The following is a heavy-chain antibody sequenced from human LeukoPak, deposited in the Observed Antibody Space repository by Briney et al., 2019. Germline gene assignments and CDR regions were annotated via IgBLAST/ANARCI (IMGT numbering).Heavy chain of an antibody. CDR2: IWYDGSNK. J-gene: IGHJ4*02. CDR3: ARDEEEGSSKHLY. V-gene: IGHV3-33*01. CDR1: GFTFSSYG. Sequence: PGRSLRLSCAASGFTFSSYGMHWVRQAPGKGLEWVAVIWYDGSNKYYADSVKGRFTISRDNSKNTLYLQMNSLRAEDTAVYYCARDEEEGSSKHLYWGQGTLVTVSS.